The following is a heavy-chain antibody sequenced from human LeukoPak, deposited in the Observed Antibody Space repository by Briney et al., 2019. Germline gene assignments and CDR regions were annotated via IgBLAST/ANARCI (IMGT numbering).Heavy chain of an antibody. V-gene: IGHV4-39*01. CDR1: GGSISSSSYY. CDR2: IYYSGST. Sequence: PSETLSLTCTVSGGSISSSSYYWGWIRQPPGTGLEWIGSIYYSGSTYYNPSLKSRVTISVDTSKNQFSLKLSSVTAADTAVYYCARQLTIPSYYMDVWGKGTTVTVSS. CDR3: ARQLTIPSYYMDV. J-gene: IGHJ6*03. D-gene: IGHD3-3*01.